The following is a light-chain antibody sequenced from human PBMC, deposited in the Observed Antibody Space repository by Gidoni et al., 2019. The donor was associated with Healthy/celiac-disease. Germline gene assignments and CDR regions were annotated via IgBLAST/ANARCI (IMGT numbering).Light chain of an antibody. CDR2: KAS. Sequence: DIQMTQSTSTLSASVGDRVTITCRASQSLSSWLAWYQQKPGKAPKLLIYKASSLESGVPSRFSGSGSGTEFTLTISSLQPDDFATYYCQQYNSYPWTFGQXTRVEIK. CDR1: QSLSSW. J-gene: IGKJ1*01. CDR3: QQYNSYPWT. V-gene: IGKV1-5*03.